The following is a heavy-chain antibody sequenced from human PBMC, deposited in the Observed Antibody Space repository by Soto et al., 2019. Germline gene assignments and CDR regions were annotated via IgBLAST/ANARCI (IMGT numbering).Heavy chain of an antibody. D-gene: IGHD3-9*01. V-gene: IGHV4-59*01. CDR1: GDSIINYY. CDR3: ARDRVASTGRPED. Sequence: SETLSLTCTVSGDSIINYYWSWIRQPPGKGLEWIGYISYTGSTNYNPSLRSRVTMSVDTSKNQFSLKLSSVTAADTAVYYCARDRVASTGRPEDLGQGALVTVSS. J-gene: IGHJ4*02. CDR2: ISYTGST.